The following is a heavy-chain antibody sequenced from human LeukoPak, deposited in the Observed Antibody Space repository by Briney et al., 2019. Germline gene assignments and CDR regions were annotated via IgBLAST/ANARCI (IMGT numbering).Heavy chain of an antibody. D-gene: IGHD5-18*01. CDR2: IYYSGST. Sequence: ASETLSLTCTVSGGSISSYHWSWIRQPPGKGLEWIGYIYYSGSTNYNPSLKSRVTISVDTSKNQFSLKLSSVTAADTAVYYCARDTRGYSYGLFDYWGQGTLVTVSS. V-gene: IGHV4-59*01. J-gene: IGHJ4*02. CDR1: GGSISSYH. CDR3: ARDTRGYSYGLFDY.